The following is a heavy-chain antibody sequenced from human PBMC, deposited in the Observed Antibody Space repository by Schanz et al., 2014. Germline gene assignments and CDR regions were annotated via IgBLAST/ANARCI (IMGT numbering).Heavy chain of an antibody. CDR3: ARGPSQGYSYGHNIGAYYYGMDV. CDR1: GDTFSSYT. CDR2: IIPVLAIA. V-gene: IGHV1-69*02. Sequence: QVQLVQSGAEVKKPGSSVKVSCTASGDTFSSYTISWIRQAPGQGLEWMGRIIPVLAIADYAQKFQGRVTITADKSTSTASMELSSLRSEDTAVYYCARGPSQGYSYGHNIGAYYYGMDVWGQGTTXTVSS. J-gene: IGHJ6*02. D-gene: IGHD5-18*01.